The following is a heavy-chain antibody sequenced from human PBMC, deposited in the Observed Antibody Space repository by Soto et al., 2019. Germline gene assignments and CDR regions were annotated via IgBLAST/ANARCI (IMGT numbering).Heavy chain of an antibody. D-gene: IGHD1-26*01. CDR3: ARRYVSGIEWFDP. CDR2: ISGDGSTK. V-gene: IGHV3-74*01. Sequence: GGSLRLSCAASGFTFSSYAMSWVRQAPGEGLVWVSRISGDGSTKSYADSVKGRFTISRDNAKNTLYLQMNSLRVEDTAVYYRARRYVSGIEWFDPWGQGTLVTVFS. J-gene: IGHJ5*02. CDR1: GFTFSSYA.